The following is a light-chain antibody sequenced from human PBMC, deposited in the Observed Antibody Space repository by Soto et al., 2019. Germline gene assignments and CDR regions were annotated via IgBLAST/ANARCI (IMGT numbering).Light chain of an antibody. CDR1: SSDLGGYDF. CDR2: EVS. CDR3: SSYTISSTTV. J-gene: IGLJ1*01. V-gene: IGLV2-14*01. Sequence: QSALTQPASVSGSPGQSLTISCTGTSSDLGGYDFVSWYRQQPGKAPKLLIYEVSHRHSGVSSRFSASKSGNTASLTISGHHAEDEGDYYCSSYTISSTTVFGTGTKLTVL.